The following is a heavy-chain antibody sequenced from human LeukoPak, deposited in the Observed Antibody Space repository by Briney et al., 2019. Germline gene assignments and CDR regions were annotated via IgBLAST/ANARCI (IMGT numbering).Heavy chain of an antibody. Sequence: GGSLRLSCAASGFTFSDYYMSWIRQAPGKGLEGVSYISSSGSTIYYADSVKGRFTISRDNAKNTLYLQMNSLRAEDTAVYYCARDLEDCSGGSCYSWFDPWGQGTLVTVSS. CDR3: ARDLEDCSGGSCYSWFDP. D-gene: IGHD2-15*01. CDR1: GFTFSDYY. CDR2: ISSSGSTI. V-gene: IGHV3-11*04. J-gene: IGHJ5*02.